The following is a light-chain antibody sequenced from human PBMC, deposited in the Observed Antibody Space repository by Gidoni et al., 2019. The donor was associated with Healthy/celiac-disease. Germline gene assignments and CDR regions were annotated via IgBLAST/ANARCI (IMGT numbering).Light chain of an antibody. CDR1: QSVSSN. J-gene: IGKJ2*01. Sequence: EIVMTQSPATLSVSPGERATLSCRARQSVSSNLAWYQQKPGQAPRLLIYGASTRATGIPARFSGSGSGTEVTLTISSLRSEDFAVYYCQQYNNWPPHTFGQGPSWRSN. CDR2: GAS. CDR3: QQYNNWPPHT. V-gene: IGKV3-15*01.